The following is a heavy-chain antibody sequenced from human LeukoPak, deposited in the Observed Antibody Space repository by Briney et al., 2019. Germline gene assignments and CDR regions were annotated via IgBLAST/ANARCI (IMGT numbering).Heavy chain of an antibody. CDR3: ARAGRGSGYLSY. Sequence: SETLSLTCAVYVGSFSGYYWSWLPQPPGKGLEWIGEINHSGSTNYNPSLKSRVTISVDTSKNQFSLKLSSVTAADTAVYYCARAGRGSGYLSYWGQGTLVTVSS. CDR2: INHSGST. V-gene: IGHV4-34*01. D-gene: IGHD3-3*01. J-gene: IGHJ4*02. CDR1: VGSFSGYY.